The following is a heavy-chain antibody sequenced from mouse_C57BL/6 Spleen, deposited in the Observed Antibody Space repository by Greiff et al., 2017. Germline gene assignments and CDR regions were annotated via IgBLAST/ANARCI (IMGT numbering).Heavy chain of an antibody. V-gene: IGHV1-82*01. CDR3: ARPYGDDGFAY. D-gene: IGHD2-2*01. CDR2: IYPGDGDT. CDR1: GYAFSSSW. Sequence: QVQLQQSGPELVKPGASVKISCKASGYAFSSSWMNWVKQRPGKGLEWIGRIYPGDGDTNYNGKFKGKATLTADKSSSTAYMQLSSLTYEDSAVYYCARPYGDDGFAYWGQGTLVTVSA. J-gene: IGHJ3*01.